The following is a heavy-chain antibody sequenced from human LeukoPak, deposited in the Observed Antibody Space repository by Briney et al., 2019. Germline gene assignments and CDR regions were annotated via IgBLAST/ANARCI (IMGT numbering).Heavy chain of an antibody. Sequence: PSETLSLTCSVSGGSISSSSYYWSWIRQPPGKGLEWIGYIYYSGSTYYSPSLKSRVTISVDTSKNQFSLKLSSVTAADTAVYYCARVDLYSSSWRASNWFDPWGQGTLVTVSS. J-gene: IGHJ5*02. CDR1: GGSISSSSYY. D-gene: IGHD6-13*01. CDR3: ARVDLYSSSWRASNWFDP. CDR2: IYYSGST. V-gene: IGHV4-30-4*01.